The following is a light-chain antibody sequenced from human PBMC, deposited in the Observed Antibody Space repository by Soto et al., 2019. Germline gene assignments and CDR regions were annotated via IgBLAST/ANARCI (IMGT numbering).Light chain of an antibody. V-gene: IGLV2-23*01. CDR2: EGS. Sequence: QSALTQPASVSGSPGQSITISCTGTSSDVGSYNLVSWYQQHPGKAPKFMIYEGSKRPSGVSNRFSGSKSGNTASLTISGLQAEDGADYYCCSYAGSPYVFGTGTKLTVL. CDR3: CSYAGSPYV. J-gene: IGLJ1*01. CDR1: SSDVGSYNL.